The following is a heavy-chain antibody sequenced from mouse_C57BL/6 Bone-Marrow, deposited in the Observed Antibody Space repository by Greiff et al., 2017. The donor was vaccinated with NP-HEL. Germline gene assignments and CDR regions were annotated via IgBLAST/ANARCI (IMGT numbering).Heavy chain of an antibody. D-gene: IGHD2-3*01. CDR3: ARDGYYFDY. CDR2: IYPGSGNT. V-gene: IGHV1-66*01. Sequence: QVQLKESGPELVKPGASVKISCKASGYSFTSYYIHWVKQRPGQGLEWIGWIYPGSGNTKYNEKFKGKATLTADTSSSTAYMQLSSLTSEDSAVYYCARDGYYFDYWGQGTTLTVSS. J-gene: IGHJ2*01. CDR1: GYSFTSYY.